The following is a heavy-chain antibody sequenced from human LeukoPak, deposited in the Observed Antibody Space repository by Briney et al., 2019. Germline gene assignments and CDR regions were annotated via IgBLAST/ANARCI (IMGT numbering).Heavy chain of an antibody. J-gene: IGHJ4*02. Sequence: ASVKVSCKASGYTFTNYDINWVRQATGQGLEWMGWMNPNSGNTGYAQNFQGRITITRNTSVSTAYMELSSLRSEDTAVYYCARGLQPVDNWGQGTLVTVSS. CDR2: MNPNSGNT. V-gene: IGHV1-8*03. CDR3: ARGLQPVDN. CDR1: GYTFTNYD. D-gene: IGHD1-1*01.